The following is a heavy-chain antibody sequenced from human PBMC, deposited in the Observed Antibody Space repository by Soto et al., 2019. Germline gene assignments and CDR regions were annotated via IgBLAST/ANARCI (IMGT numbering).Heavy chain of an antibody. J-gene: IGHJ6*02. V-gene: IGHV3-23*01. Sequence: GGSLRLSCAASGFTFSSYAMSWVRQAPGKGLEWVSAISGSGGSTYYADSVKGRFTISRDNSKNTLYLQMNSLRAEDTAVYYCAKWTTVTNPFYYYYYGKDVWGRGTTVTVSS. CDR2: ISGSGGST. CDR3: AKWTTVTNPFYYYYYGKDV. CDR1: GFTFSSYA. D-gene: IGHD4-4*01.